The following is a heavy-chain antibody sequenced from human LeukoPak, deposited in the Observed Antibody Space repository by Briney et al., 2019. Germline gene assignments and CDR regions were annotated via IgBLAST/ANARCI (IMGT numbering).Heavy chain of an antibody. CDR1: GFTFDDYA. CDR3: AQDRAWIQFWS. J-gene: IGHJ1*01. V-gene: IGHV3-23*01. D-gene: IGHD5-18*01. Sequence: PGGSLRLSCAASGFTFDDYAMHWVRQAPGKGLEWVSGIGATGTTTYYADSVKGRFAISRDNSKNTLYLQINSLRADDTAVYYCAQDRAWIQFWSWGQGTLVTVSS. CDR2: IGATGTTT.